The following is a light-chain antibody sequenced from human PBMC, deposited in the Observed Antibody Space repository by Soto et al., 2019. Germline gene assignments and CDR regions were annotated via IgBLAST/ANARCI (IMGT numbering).Light chain of an antibody. J-gene: IGKJ1*01. CDR1: DNIVHW. CDR3: QHYNTFSRT. CDR2: KAA. Sequence: DIQMPQSPSTLSASVGDRVAITCRASDNIVHWVAWYQQKPGKAPKLLIYKAANLADEVPSRFAGSGSGTDFTLTITRLQPDDFGTYYCQHYNTFSRTFGQGTKVEVK. V-gene: IGKV1-5*03.